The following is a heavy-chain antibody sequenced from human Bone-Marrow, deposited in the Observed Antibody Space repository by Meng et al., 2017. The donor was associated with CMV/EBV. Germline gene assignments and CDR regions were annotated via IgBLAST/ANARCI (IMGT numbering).Heavy chain of an antibody. CDR2: IYYSGST. J-gene: IGHJ6*02. Sequence: LRLSCTVSGGSISSGEYYWSWIRQPPGKGLEWSGYIYYSGSTYYNPSLKSRVTISVDTSKNQFSLKLSSVTAADTAVYYCAGRGAGGVRGYSCGYGFQGPTRYGMDVWGQGTTVTVSS. CDR3: AGRGAGGVRGYSCGYGFQGPTRYGMDV. CDR1: GGSISSGEYY. V-gene: IGHV4-30-4*08. D-gene: IGHD5-18*01.